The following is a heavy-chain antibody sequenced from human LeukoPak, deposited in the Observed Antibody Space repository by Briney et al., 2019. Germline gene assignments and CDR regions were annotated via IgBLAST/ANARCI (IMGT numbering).Heavy chain of an antibody. CDR2: IYYSGST. J-gene: IGHJ4*02. CDR3: ATTTVRGGYDY. D-gene: IGHD4-11*01. Sequence: PSETLSLTCTVSGGSVSDNSYYWGWIRQPPGKGLEWIGSIYYSGSTYYNPSLKSRVTISVDTSKNQFSLNLSSVTAADTAVYYCATTTVRGGYDYWGQGTLVTVSS. V-gene: IGHV4-39*07. CDR1: GGSVSDNSYY.